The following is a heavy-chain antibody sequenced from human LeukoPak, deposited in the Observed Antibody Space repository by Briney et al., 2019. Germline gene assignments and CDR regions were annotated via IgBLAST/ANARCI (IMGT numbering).Heavy chain of an antibody. J-gene: IGHJ4*02. CDR3: ARTGPVYSSGWYFDY. CDR1: GFTFSSHN. CDR2: ISSSGSTI. Sequence: PGGSLRLSCAASGFTFSSHNMNWVRQAPGKGLEWVSYISSSGSTIYYADSVKGRFTISRDNAKNLLYLQMNSLRAEDTAVYYCARTGPVYSSGWYFDYWGQGTLVTVSS. D-gene: IGHD6-19*01. V-gene: IGHV3-48*03.